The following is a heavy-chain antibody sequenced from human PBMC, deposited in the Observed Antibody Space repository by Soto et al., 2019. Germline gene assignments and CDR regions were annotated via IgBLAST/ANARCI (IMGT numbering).Heavy chain of an antibody. CDR2: INHSGST. CDR3: ARGRGITIFGVGPYYYYYMDV. Sequence: ETLSLTCAVYGGSFSGYYWSWIRQPPGKGLEWIGEINHSGSTNYNPSLKSRVTISVDTSKNQFSLKLSSVTAADTAVYYCARGRGITIFGVGPYYYYYMDVWGKGTTVTVSS. CDR1: GGSFSGYY. V-gene: IGHV4-34*01. D-gene: IGHD3-3*01. J-gene: IGHJ6*03.